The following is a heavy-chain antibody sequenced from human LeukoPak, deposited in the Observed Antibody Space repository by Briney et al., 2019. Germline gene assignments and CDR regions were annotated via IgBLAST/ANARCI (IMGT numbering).Heavy chain of an antibody. V-gene: IGHV1-46*01. CDR2: INPSGGST. CDR3: ARSRGDRVDAFDI. D-gene: IGHD3-16*01. CDR1: GYTFTSYY. J-gene: IGHJ3*02. Sequence: GASVKVSCKASGYTFTSYYMHWVRQAPGQGLEWMGIINPSGGSTSYAQKFQGRVTMTRDMSTTTVYMELSSLRSEDTAAYYCARSRGDRVDAFDIWGQGTMVTVSS.